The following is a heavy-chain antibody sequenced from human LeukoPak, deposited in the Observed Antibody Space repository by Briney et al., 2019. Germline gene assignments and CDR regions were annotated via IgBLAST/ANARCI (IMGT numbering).Heavy chain of an antibody. J-gene: IGHJ4*02. CDR2: ISADGGST. Sequence: PGGSLRLSCVASGLNFDDSAMHWVRQAPGKGLEWVSLISADGGSTFSADSVKGRFSISRDNSKNSPLLRMSSLRSEDTAMNYCAKESGKFDYWGQGTLVAVSS. CDR3: AKESGKFDY. CDR1: GLNFDDSA. V-gene: IGHV3-43*02.